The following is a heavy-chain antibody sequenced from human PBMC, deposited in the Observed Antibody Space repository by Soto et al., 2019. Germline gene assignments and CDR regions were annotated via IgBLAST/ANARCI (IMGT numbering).Heavy chain of an antibody. J-gene: IGHJ4*02. CDR3: ARGGIAAAAPPDY. CDR1: GGSISSGGYY. D-gene: IGHD6-13*01. Sequence: QVQLQESGPGLVKPSQTLSLTCTVSGGSISSGGYYWSWIRQHPGKGLEWIGYIYYSGSTYYNPALKCRVTSSVDTSKNQSSRKLSSVTAADTAVYYCARGGIAAAAPPDYWGQGTLVTVSS. CDR2: IYYSGST. V-gene: IGHV4-31*03.